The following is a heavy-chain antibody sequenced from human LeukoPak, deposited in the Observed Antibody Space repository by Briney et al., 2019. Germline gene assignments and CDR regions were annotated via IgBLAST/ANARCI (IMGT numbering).Heavy chain of an antibody. Sequence: GGSLRLSCAASGFTFTDYAMSWVRQAPGTGLEWVSAISGIGNAIFYASSVKGRFTISGDSSKNTLSLQMSSLRAEDTAVYYCARHLATSGSYPLDYWGQGTLVTVSS. J-gene: IGHJ4*02. CDR1: GFTFTDYA. D-gene: IGHD2-15*01. CDR2: ISGIGNAI. CDR3: ARHLATSGSYPLDY. V-gene: IGHV3-23*01.